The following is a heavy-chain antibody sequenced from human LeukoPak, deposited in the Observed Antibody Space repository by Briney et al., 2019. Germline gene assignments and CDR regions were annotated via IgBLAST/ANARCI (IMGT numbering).Heavy chain of an antibody. CDR3: GREGSSRTIDY. CDR1: GLTFSSYG. D-gene: IGHD1/OR15-1a*01. Sequence: PGRSLRLSCAASGLTFSSYGMHWVRQAPGKGLEWVAVIWYDGSNRYYADSVKGRFTISRDSSQNTLYLQMDSLRADDTAVYYCGREGSSRTIDYWGQGTLVTVSS. J-gene: IGHJ4*02. V-gene: IGHV3-33*01. CDR2: IWYDGSNR.